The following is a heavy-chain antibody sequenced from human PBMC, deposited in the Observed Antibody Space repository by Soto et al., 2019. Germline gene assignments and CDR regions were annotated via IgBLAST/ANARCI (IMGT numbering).Heavy chain of an antibody. J-gene: IGHJ1*01. CDR3: AKTRGQLEYVKL. Sequence: GGSLRLSCAASGCTFSSCAMSWVRQAPGKGLEWVSAISGSGGSTYYADSVRGRFTSSRGNSNNTLYLQMNSLRAEDTAVYYCAKTRGQLEYVKLWGQGTLVTVSS. V-gene: IGHV3-23*01. CDR2: ISGSGGST. D-gene: IGHD6-13*01. CDR1: GCTFSSCA.